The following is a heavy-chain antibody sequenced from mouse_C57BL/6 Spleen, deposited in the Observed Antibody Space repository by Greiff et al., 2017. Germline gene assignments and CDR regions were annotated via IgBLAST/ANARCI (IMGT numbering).Heavy chain of an antibody. D-gene: IGHD1-1*01. V-gene: IGHV14-2*01. J-gene: IGHJ2*01. CDR2: IDPEDGET. CDR1: GFNINDYY. Sequence: VPLKQSGAELVKPGASVKLSCTASGFNINDYYMHWVKQRTEQGLEWIGRIDPEDGETKYDQKFQGKATLTADTSSTTAYLQLSSLTSVDTAVYYCARSGYCGSSLFDYWGKGTTLTVSS. CDR3: ARSGYCGSSLFDY.